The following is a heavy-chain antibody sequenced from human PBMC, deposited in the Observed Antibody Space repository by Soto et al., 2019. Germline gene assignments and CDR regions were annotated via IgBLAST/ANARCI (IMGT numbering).Heavy chain of an antibody. CDR2: IYYSGST. D-gene: IGHD2-2*01. CDR1: GGSISSGGYY. V-gene: IGHV4-31*03. Sequence: PSETLSLTCTVSGGSISSGGYYWSWIRQHPGKGLEWIGYIYYSGSTYYNPSLKSRVTISVDTSKNQFSLKLSSVTAADTAVYYCARGEYQLLLYYYYGMDVWGQGTTVTVSS. J-gene: IGHJ6*02. CDR3: ARGEYQLLLYYYYGMDV.